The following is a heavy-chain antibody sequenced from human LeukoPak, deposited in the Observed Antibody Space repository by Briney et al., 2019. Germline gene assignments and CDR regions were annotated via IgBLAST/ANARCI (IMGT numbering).Heavy chain of an antibody. CDR3: ARSKLDYYGSGSPGMKSGYYYYGMDV. CDR2: IYHSGST. Sequence: PSGTLSLTCAVSGGSISSSNWWSWVRQPPGKGLEWIGEIYHSGSTNYNPSLKSRVTISVDKTKNQFSLKLSSVTAADTAVYYCARSKLDYYGSGSPGMKSGYYYYGMDVWGQGTTVTVSS. CDR1: GGSISSSNW. V-gene: IGHV4-4*02. J-gene: IGHJ6*02. D-gene: IGHD3-10*01.